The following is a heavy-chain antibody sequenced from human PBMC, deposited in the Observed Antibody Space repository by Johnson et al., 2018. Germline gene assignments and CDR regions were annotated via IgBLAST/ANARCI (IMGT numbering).Heavy chain of an antibody. J-gene: IGHJ6*03. CDR2: IYYSGST. CDR1: GGSISSYY. Sequence: QVQLQESGPGLVKPSETLSLTCTVSGGSISSYYWSWIRQPPGKGLEWIGYIYYSGSTNYNPSLKRRVTITVDTSKTQFSLKLSPVTAADTAVYYCARSFYDSSGYVYYYYYMDVWGKGTTVTVSS. V-gene: IGHV4-59*01. D-gene: IGHD3-22*01. CDR3: ARSFYDSSGYVYYYYYMDV.